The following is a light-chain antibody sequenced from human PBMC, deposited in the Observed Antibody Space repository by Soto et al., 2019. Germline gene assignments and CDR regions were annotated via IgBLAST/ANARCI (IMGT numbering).Light chain of an antibody. V-gene: IGKV3-20*01. CDR2: GAS. J-gene: IGKJ1*01. CDR1: QSVSSNY. Sequence: EIVFTPSPGTPSLSPGEIAALSFRAIQSVSSNYLAWYQQKPGQAPRLLIYGASSRATGIPDRFSGSGSGTDFTLTIRRLEPEDFAVYYCQQYGSSYPWTFGQGTKVDI. CDR3: QQYGSSYPWT.